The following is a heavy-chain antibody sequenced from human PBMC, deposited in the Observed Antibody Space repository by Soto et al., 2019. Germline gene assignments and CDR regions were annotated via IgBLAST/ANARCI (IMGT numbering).Heavy chain of an antibody. CDR2: ISYDGSNK. V-gene: IGHV3-30-3*01. J-gene: IGHJ3*02. D-gene: IGHD5-12*01. CDR3: ARGRDGYHDAFDI. CDR1: GFTFSSYA. Sequence: QVQLVESGGGVVQPGRSLRLSCAASGFTFSSYAMHWVRQAPGKGLEWVAVISYDGSNKYYADSVKGRFTISRDNSKNTLYLQMNSLRAEDTAVYYCARGRDGYHDAFDIWGQGTMVTVSS.